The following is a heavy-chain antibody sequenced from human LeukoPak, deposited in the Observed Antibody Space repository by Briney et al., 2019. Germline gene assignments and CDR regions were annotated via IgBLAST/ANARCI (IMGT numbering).Heavy chain of an antibody. V-gene: IGHV1-18*01. D-gene: IGHD5-18*01. J-gene: IGHJ4*02. CDR3: ARDGTRGYSYGSDY. CDR1: GYTFTSSG. CDR2: INAYNGNT. Sequence: ASVKVSCKASGYTFTSSGISWVRQAPGEGLEWMGWINAYNGNTNYAQNLQGRLTMTTDTSTNSAYMELRSLRSDDTAVYYCARDGTRGYSYGSDYRGQGTLVTVSS.